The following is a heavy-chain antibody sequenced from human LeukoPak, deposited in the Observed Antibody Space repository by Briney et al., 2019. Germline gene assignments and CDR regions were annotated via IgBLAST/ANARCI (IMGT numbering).Heavy chain of an antibody. CDR2: ISGSGGST. D-gene: IGHD6-19*01. CDR3: AKVTIGGSGWYGAFDI. J-gene: IGHJ3*02. Sequence: GGSLRLSCAASGFTFSSYAMSWVRQAPGKGLEWVSAISGSGGSTYYADSVKGRFTISRDNSKNTLYLQMNSLRAEDTAAYYCAKVTIGGSGWYGAFDIWGQGTMVTVSS. V-gene: IGHV3-23*01. CDR1: GFTFSSYA.